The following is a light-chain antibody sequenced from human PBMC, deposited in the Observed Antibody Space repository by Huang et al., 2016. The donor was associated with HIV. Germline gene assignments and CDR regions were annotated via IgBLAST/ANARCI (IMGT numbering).Light chain of an antibody. CDR2: GAS. V-gene: IGKV3-15*01. CDR1: RSITTN. CDR3: QQYNNWPSTWT. Sequence: DIVMTQSPAILSVSPGERVTLSYRASRSITTNLAWYQHKPGQAPRLLVYGASTRATDIPRRFSGSGSGTEFTLTISSLQSEDLAVYYCQQYNNWPSTWTFGQGTNVEVK. J-gene: IGKJ1*01.